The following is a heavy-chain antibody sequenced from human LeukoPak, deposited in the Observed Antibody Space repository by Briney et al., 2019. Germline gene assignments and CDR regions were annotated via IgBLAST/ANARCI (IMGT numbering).Heavy chain of an antibody. CDR3: AKSTTVTTGMYY. Sequence: SGGSLRLSCAASGFTFSSYAMSWVRQAPGKGLEWVSAISGSGGSTYYADSVKGRFTISRDNSKNTLCLQMNSLRAEDTAVYYCAKSTTVTTGMYYWGQGTLVTVSS. V-gene: IGHV3-23*01. CDR2: ISGSGGST. CDR1: GFTFSSYA. D-gene: IGHD4-17*01. J-gene: IGHJ4*02.